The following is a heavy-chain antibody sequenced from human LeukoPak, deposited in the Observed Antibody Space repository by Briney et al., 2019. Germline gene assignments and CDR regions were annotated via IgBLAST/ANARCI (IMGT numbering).Heavy chain of an antibody. J-gene: IGHJ4*02. CDR3: ARLGSSGWYRFFDY. D-gene: IGHD6-19*01. CDR1: GGSFSGYY. CDR2: INHSGST. Sequence: SETLSLTCAVYGGSFSGYYWSWIRQPPGKGLEWIGEINHSGSTNYNPSLKSRVTISVDTSKNQFSLKLSSVTAADTAVYYCARLGSSGWYRFFDYWGQGTLVTVSS. V-gene: IGHV4-34*01.